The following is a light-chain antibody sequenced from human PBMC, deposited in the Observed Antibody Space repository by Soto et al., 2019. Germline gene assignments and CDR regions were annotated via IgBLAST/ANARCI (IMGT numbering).Light chain of an antibody. Sequence: EIVLTQSPGTLSLSPGETATLSCRASQAVDRKFLAWYQKSPGQAPRLLIFGASLRATGVPDRFSGGGSGTDFTLTISRVEPEDFSVYYCQHYSIPPPVTFGQGTRLDI. V-gene: IGKV3-20*01. CDR3: QHYSIPPPVT. CDR1: QAVDRKF. J-gene: IGKJ5*01. CDR2: GAS.